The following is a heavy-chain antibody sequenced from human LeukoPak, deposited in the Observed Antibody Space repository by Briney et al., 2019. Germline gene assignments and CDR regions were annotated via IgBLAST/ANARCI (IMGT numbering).Heavy chain of an antibody. CDR3: ARRVDYYDSSGYYDY. Sequence: SQTLSLTCAVSGGSISSGGYSWSWIRQPPGKGLEWIGYIYHSGSTYYNPSLKSRVTMSVDTSKNQFSLKLSSVTAADTAVYYCARRVDYYDSSGYYDYWGQGTLVTVSS. CDR1: GGSISSGGYS. J-gene: IGHJ4*02. D-gene: IGHD3-22*01. V-gene: IGHV4-30-2*01. CDR2: IYHSGST.